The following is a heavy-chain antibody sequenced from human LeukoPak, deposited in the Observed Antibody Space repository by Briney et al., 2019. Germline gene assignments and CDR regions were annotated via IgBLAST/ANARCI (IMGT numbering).Heavy chain of an antibody. J-gene: IGHJ3*02. CDR3: ASNPVADDAFDI. CDR2: ISAYNGNT. Sequence: ASVKVSCKASGYTFTSYGISWVRQAPGQGLEWMGWISAYNGNTNYAQKLQGRVTMTTDTSTSTAYMELRSLRSDDTAVYYCASNPVADDAFDIWGQGTMVTVSS. V-gene: IGHV1-18*01. D-gene: IGHD6-19*01. CDR1: GYTFTSYG.